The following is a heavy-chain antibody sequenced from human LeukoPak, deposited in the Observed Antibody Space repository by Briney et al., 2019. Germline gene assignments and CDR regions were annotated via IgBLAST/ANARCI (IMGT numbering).Heavy chain of an antibody. CDR2: IWYDGSKK. V-gene: IGHV3-33*01. CDR3: ARDGGIAVAGSIDY. D-gene: IGHD6-19*01. CDR1: GLTFSSYG. Sequence: GGSLRLSCAASGLTFSSYGMHWVRQAPGKGLEWVAVIWYDGSKKYYADSVKGRFSISRDNSKNTLDLQMNSLRAEDTAVYYCARDGGIAVAGSIDYWGRGTLVTVSS. J-gene: IGHJ4*02.